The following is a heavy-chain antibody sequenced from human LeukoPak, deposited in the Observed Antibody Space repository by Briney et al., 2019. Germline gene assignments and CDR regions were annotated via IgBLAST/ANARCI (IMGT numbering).Heavy chain of an antibody. J-gene: IGHJ6*04. CDR2: ISYDGSNK. CDR3: AKATLWFGELLTRESAMDV. CDR1: GFTFSSYG. D-gene: IGHD3-10*01. Sequence: GGSLRLSCAASGFTFSSYGMHWVRQAPGKGLEWVAVISYDGSNKYYADSVKGRFTISRDNSKNTLYLQMNSLRAEDTAVYYCAKATLWFGELLTRESAMDVWGKGTTVTVSS. V-gene: IGHV3-30*18.